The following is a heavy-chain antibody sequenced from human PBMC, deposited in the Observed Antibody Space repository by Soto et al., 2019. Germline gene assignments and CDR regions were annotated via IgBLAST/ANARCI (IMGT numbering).Heavy chain of an antibody. CDR3: AREGKGYYDSSGSSREVGY. J-gene: IGHJ4*02. CDR2: INPNSGGT. V-gene: IGHV1-2*02. D-gene: IGHD3-22*01. CDR1: GYTLTGYY. Sequence: SAKLSYKAPGYTLTGYYMHWVRQAPGQGLEWMGWINPNSGGTNYAQKFQGRVTMTRDTSISTPYMEVSRLSSEDTAVYYCAREGKGYYDSSGSSREVGYWGQGTLVTVSS.